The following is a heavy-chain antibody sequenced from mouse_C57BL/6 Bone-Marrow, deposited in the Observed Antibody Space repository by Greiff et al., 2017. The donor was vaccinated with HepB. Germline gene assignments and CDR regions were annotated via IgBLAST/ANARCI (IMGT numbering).Heavy chain of an antibody. Sequence: VHVKQSGAELVKPGASVKLSCTASGFNIKDYYMHWVKQRTEQGLEWIGRIDPEDGETKYAPKFQGKATITADTSSNTAYLQLSSLTSEDTAVYYCAPYSNLWYFDVWGTGTTVTVSS. D-gene: IGHD2-5*01. CDR2: IDPEDGET. J-gene: IGHJ1*03. V-gene: IGHV14-2*01. CDR1: GFNIKDYY. CDR3: APYSNLWYFDV.